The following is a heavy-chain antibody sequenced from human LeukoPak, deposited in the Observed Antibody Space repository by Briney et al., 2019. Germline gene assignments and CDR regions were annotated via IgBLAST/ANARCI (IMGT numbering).Heavy chain of an antibody. V-gene: IGHV4-39*01. Sequence: PSETLSLTCTVSGGSISSSSYYWGWIRQPPGKGLEWIGSIYYSGSTYYNPSLKSRVTISVDTSKNQFSLKLSSVTAADTAVYYCARRGPNYGGNSCFDYWGQGTLVTVSS. CDR3: ARRGPNYGGNSCFDY. CDR2: IYYSGST. D-gene: IGHD4-23*01. J-gene: IGHJ4*02. CDR1: GGSISSSSYY.